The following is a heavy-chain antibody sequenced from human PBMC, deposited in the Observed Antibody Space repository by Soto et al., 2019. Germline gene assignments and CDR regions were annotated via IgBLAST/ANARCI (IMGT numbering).Heavy chain of an antibody. D-gene: IGHD4-17*01. Sequence: QVQLQQWGAGLLKPSETLSLTCAVYGGSFSGYYWSWIRQPPGKGLEWIGEINHSGSTNYNPSLKSRVTISVDTSKNQFSLKLSSVTAADTAVYYCARLREDYGDYYYYYMDVWGKGTTVTVSS. CDR2: INHSGST. V-gene: IGHV4-34*01. CDR3: ARLREDYGDYYYYYMDV. J-gene: IGHJ6*03. CDR1: GGSFSGYY.